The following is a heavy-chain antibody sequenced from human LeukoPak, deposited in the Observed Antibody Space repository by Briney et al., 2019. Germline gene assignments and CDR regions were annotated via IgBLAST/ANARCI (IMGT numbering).Heavy chain of an antibody. CDR1: GFTFSSYS. CDR3: ARSWGRVVPAARGAFDI. V-gene: IGHV3-21*01. Sequence: PGGSLRLSCAASGFTFSSYSMNWVRQAPGKGLEWVSSISSSSSYIYYADSVKGRFTISRDNAKNSLYLQMNSLRAEDTAVYYCARSWGRVVPAARGAFDIWGQGTMVTVSS. J-gene: IGHJ3*02. CDR2: ISSSSSYI. D-gene: IGHD2-2*01.